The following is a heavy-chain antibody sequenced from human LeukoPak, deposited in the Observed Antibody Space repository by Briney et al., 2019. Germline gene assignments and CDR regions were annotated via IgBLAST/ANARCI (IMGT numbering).Heavy chain of an antibody. V-gene: IGHV4-30-4*01. CDR3: ARETVTMVRGVIIYYYYYGMDV. Sequence: SETLSLTCTVSGGSISSGDYYWSWIRQPPGKGLEWIGYIYYSGSTYYNPSLKSRVTISVDTSKNQFSLKLSSVTAADTAVYYCARETVTMVRGVIIYYYYYGMDVWGQGTTVTVSS. J-gene: IGHJ6*02. D-gene: IGHD3-10*01. CDR2: IYYSGST. CDR1: GGSISSGDYY.